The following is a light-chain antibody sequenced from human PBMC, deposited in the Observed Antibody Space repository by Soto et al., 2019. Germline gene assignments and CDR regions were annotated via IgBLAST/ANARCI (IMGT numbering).Light chain of an antibody. V-gene: IGKV3-11*01. CDR3: QQRSNWLT. CDR2: DAS. CDR1: QSVSSY. Sequence: EIVLTQSPATLSLSPGERATLSCRAGQSVSSYLAWYQQKPGQAPRLLIYDASNRATGIPARFSGSGSGTDFTLTISSLEPEDFAVYYCQQRSNWLTFGGGTKVEIQ. J-gene: IGKJ4*01.